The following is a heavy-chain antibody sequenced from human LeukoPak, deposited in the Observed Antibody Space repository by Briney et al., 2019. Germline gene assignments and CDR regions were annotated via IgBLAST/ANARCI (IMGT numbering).Heavy chain of an antibody. D-gene: IGHD3-10*01. CDR3: ARGDGPGSYLIDY. CDR1: GFILNNYA. V-gene: IGHV3-30*04. CDR2: MSHDGSNL. Sequence: GGSLRLSCAASGFILNNYAIHWVRRAPGQGLKWLTLMSHDGSNLRYLDSVKGRFTISRDNSKNTVYLEMNSLRDEDTAMYYCARGDGPGSYLIDYWGQGTLVTVSS. J-gene: IGHJ4*02.